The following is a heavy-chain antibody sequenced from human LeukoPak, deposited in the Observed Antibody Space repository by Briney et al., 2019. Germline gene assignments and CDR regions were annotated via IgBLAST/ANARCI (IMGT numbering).Heavy chain of an antibody. CDR3: ARPYCSSTSCPRGDAFDI. CDR2: INPNSGGT. CDR1: GYTFTGYY. V-gene: IGHV1-2*02. Sequence: ASVKVSCKASGYTFTGYYMHWVRRAPGQGLEWMGWINPNSGGTNYAQKFQGRVTMTRDTSISTAYMELSRLRSDDTAVYYCARPYCSSTSCPRGDAFDIWGQGTMVTVSS. J-gene: IGHJ3*02. D-gene: IGHD2-2*01.